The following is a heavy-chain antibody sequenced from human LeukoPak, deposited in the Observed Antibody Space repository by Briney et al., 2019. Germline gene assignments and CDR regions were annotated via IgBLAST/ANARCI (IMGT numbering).Heavy chain of an antibody. CDR1: GGTFSSYA. CDR2: IIPIFGTA. V-gene: IGHV1-69*13. CDR3: ARGNHIAAAGTS. D-gene: IGHD6-13*01. J-gene: IGHJ4*02. Sequence: ASVKVSCKASGGTFSSYAISWVRQAPGQGLEWMGGIIPIFGTANYAQKFQGRVTITADESTSTAYMELSSLRSEDTAVYYCARGNHIAAAGTSWGQETLVTVSS.